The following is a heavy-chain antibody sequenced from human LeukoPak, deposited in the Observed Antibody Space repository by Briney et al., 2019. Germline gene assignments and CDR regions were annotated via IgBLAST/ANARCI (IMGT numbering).Heavy chain of an antibody. CDR2: IIPILGIA. CDR3: ARDSKYYDFWSGYSYNWFDP. J-gene: IGHJ5*02. Sequence: SVKVSCKASGGTFSSYTISWVRQAPGQGLEWMGRIIPILGIANYAQKFQGRVTITADKSTSTAYMELSSLRSEDTAVYCCARDSKYYDFWSGYSYNWFDPWGQGTLVTVSS. CDR1: GGTFSSYT. D-gene: IGHD3-3*01. V-gene: IGHV1-69*04.